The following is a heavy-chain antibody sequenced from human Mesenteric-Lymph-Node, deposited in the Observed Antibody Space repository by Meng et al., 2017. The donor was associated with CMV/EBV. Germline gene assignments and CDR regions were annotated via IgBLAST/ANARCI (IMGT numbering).Heavy chain of an antibody. CDR3: ARDVHKYSSGGSFDY. J-gene: IGHJ4*02. Sequence: GESLKISCAASGFTFSSYAMSWVRQAPGKGLEWVSAISGSGGSTYYVDSVRGRFTISRDNAMNSLYLQMNSLRAEDTAVYYCARDVHKYSSGGSFDYWGQGTLVTVSS. D-gene: IGHD4-11*01. CDR1: GFTFSSYA. V-gene: IGHV3-23*01. CDR2: ISGSGGST.